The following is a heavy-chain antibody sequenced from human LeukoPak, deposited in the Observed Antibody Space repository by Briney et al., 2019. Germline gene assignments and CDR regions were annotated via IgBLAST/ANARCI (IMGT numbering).Heavy chain of an antibody. D-gene: IGHD3-3*01. J-gene: IGHJ4*02. Sequence: GASVKVSCKASGGTFSSYAISWVRQAPGQGLEWMGRIIPIFGTANYAQKFQGRVTITTDESTSTAYMELSSLRSEDTAVYYCARGLAPVRYDFWSGYLVYWGQGTLVTVSS. V-gene: IGHV1-69*05. CDR3: ARGLAPVRYDFWSGYLVY. CDR2: IIPIFGTA. CDR1: GGTFSSYA.